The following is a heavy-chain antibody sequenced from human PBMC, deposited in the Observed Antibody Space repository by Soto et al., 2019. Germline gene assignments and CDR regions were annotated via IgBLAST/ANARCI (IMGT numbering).Heavy chain of an antibody. J-gene: IGHJ4*02. CDR3: GRDLGIFYSDSGGYHYGGYFDY. D-gene: IGHD3-22*01. Sequence: SETLSLTCSVSGDSISSSGYYWGWIRQPPGKGLEWIGTIYYSGDTYYNPSLKSRVTISVDTSKNQFSLRLRSVTAADTAVYYCGRDLGIFYSDSGGYHYGGYFDYGGRGTKVTVS. CDR2: IYYSGDT. V-gene: IGHV4-39*02. CDR1: GDSISSSGYY.